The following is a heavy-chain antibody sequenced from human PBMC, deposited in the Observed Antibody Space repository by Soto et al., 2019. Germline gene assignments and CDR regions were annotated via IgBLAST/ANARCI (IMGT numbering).Heavy chain of an antibody. J-gene: IGHJ4*02. V-gene: IGHV3-23*01. CDR3: ATVVSLEILEWPNFYD. CDR1: GFTFGSFA. CDR2: ISGIGGST. Sequence: CGSLRLSCAASGFTFGSFARSWVRQAPGKGLEWVSAISGIGGSTYYADYVKGLFTISRDNSKNTLYLQIDRLRAEDTDVYYCATVVSLEILEWPNFYDWGQGTLVTVSS. D-gene: IGHD3-3*01.